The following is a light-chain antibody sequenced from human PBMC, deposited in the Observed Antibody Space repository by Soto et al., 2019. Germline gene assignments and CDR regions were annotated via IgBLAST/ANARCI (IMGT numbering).Light chain of an antibody. CDR2: AAS. CDR3: QQYHRYPVT. CDR1: QSISSW. Sequence: IQMTQSPFTLSASVGDRVTITCRASQSISSWLAWYQQKPGKAPKVLISAASSLQIGVPSRFSGSGSGTEFTLTINSLQPDDFATYYCQQYHRYPVTFGQGTKLEIK. J-gene: IGKJ2*01. V-gene: IGKV1-5*01.